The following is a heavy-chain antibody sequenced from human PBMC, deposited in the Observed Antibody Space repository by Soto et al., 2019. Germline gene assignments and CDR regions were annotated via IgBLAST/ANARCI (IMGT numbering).Heavy chain of an antibody. Sequence: QVHLVQSGAQVEKPGASVKVSCMASGYTFTDYYIHWVRQAPGQGIEWMGIINPSGGSTSYAQKFQGRVIMTTHTSTSTVYMELSGLRFDDTAVYFCARALTEFDFWGPGTRVTVSS. V-gene: IGHV1-46*01. CDR3: ARALTEFDF. J-gene: IGHJ4*02. CDR2: INPSGGST. CDR1: GYTFTDYY.